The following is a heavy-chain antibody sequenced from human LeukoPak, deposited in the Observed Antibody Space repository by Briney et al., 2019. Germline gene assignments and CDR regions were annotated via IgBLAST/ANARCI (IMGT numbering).Heavy chain of an antibody. V-gene: IGHV3-30*04. CDR3: ARASVGWWHDRPYYMDV. J-gene: IGHJ6*03. CDR2: ISYDGSNK. D-gene: IGHD2-8*02. Sequence: PGGSLRLSCAASEFTFSSYATHWVRQAPGKGLEWVAVISYDGSNKYYADSVKGRFTISRDNSKNTLYLQMNSLRAEDTAVYYCARASVGWWHDRPYYMDVWGKGTTVTISS. CDR1: EFTFSSYA.